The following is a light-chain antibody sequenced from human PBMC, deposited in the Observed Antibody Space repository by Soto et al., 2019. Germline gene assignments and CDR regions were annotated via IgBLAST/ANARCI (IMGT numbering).Light chain of an antibody. CDR1: SSNIGSNY. V-gene: IGLV1-47*01. CDR2: RNN. CDR3: AAWDDSLSGSYV. J-gene: IGLJ1*01. Sequence: QSVLTQPPSASRTPGQRVTISCSGSSSNIGSNYVYWYQQLPGTAPKLLICRNNQRPSGVPDRFSGSKSGTSASLAISGLRSEDEADYYCAAWDDSLSGSYVFGTGTKVTVL.